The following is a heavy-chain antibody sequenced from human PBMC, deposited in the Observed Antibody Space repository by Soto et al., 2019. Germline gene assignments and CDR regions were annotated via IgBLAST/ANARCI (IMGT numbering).Heavy chain of an antibody. CDR3: ASHPGRITIFGVGKYYYGMDV. V-gene: IGHV1-18*01. CDR1: GYTFTSYG. CDR2: ISAYNGNT. D-gene: IGHD3-3*01. J-gene: IGHJ6*02. Sequence: ASVKVSFKASGYTFTSYGISWVRQAPGQGLEWMGWISAYNGNTNYAQKLQGRVTMTTDTSTSTAYMELRSLRSDDTAVYYCASHPGRITIFGVGKYYYGMDVWGQGTTVTVSS.